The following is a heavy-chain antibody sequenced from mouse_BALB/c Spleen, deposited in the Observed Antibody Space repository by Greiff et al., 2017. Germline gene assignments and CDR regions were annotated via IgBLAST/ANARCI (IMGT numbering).Heavy chain of an antibody. CDR3: TRDRVPYAMDY. J-gene: IGHJ4*01. V-gene: IGHV5-6-4*01. CDR2: ISSGGSYT. Sequence: EVQVVESGGGLVKPGGSLKLSCAASGFTFSSYTMSWVRQTPEKRLEWVATISSGGSYTYYPDSVKGRFTISRDNAKNTLYLQMSSLKSEDTAMYYCTRDRVPYAMDYWGQGTSVTVSS. D-gene: IGHD5-1*01. CDR1: GFTFSSYT.